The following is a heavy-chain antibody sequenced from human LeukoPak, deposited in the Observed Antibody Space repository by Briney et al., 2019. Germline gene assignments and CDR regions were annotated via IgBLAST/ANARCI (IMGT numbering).Heavy chain of an antibody. CDR2: IRSDGSVK. V-gene: IGHV3-30*02. Sequence: GGSLRLSCAASGFSFSSYGMHWVRQAPGKGLEWMSFIRSDGSVKYYADSVKGRFTISRDNSKNTLYLQMNSLRPEDTAVYYCAKDTPQPYFDYWGQGTLVTVSS. D-gene: IGHD2-2*01. CDR1: GFSFSSYG. CDR3: AKDTPQPYFDY. J-gene: IGHJ4*02.